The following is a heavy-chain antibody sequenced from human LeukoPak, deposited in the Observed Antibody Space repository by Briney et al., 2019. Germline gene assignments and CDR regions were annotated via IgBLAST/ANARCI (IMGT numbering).Heavy chain of an antibody. CDR3: ARGASKEYQLLSYYYYYVDV. J-gene: IGHJ6*03. Sequence: SETLSLTCTVSGGSISSGGYYWSWIRQHPGKGLEWIGYIYYSGSTYYNPSLKSRVTISVDTSKNQFSLKLSSVTAADTAVYYCARGASKEYQLLSYYYYYVDVWGKGTTVTVSS. CDR1: GGSISSGGYY. CDR2: IYYSGST. D-gene: IGHD2-2*01. V-gene: IGHV4-31*03.